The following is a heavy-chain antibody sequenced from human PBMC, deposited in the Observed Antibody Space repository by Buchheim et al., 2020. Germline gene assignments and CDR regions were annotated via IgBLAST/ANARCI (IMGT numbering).Heavy chain of an antibody. J-gene: IGHJ6*02. Sequence: QVQLVESGGGLVKPGGSLRLSCAASGFTFSDYYMSWIRQAPGKGLEWVSYISSSGSTIYYADSVKGRFTISRDNAKNSLYLKMNSLRAEDTAVYYCAKERYCSSTSCYRYYYYGMDVWGQGTT. CDR1: GFTFSDYY. V-gene: IGHV3-11*01. D-gene: IGHD2-2*01. CDR3: AKERYCSSTSCYRYYYYGMDV. CDR2: ISSSGSTI.